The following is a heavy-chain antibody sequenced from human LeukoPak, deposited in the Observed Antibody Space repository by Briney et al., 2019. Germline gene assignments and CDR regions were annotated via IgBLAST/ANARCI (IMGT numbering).Heavy chain of an antibody. V-gene: IGHV4-34*01. J-gene: IGHJ3*02. D-gene: IGHD5-18*01. CDR3: ARPRTVTLVAFDI. CDR2: INHSGST. Sequence: SETLSLTCAVYGGSFSGYCWSWIRQPPGKGLEWIGEINHSGSTNYNPSLKSRVTISVDTSKNQFSLKLSSVTAADTAVYYCARPRTVTLVAFDIWGQGTMVTVSS. CDR1: GGSFSGYC.